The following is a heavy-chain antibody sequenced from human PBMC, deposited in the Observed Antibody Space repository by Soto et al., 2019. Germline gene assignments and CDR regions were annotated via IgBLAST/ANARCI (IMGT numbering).Heavy chain of an antibody. V-gene: IGHV4-39*01. J-gene: IGHJ4*02. Sequence: SETLSLTCTVSGGSISRSTYYWGWIRQPPGKGLEWIGSLYYSGSTFYNPSLKSRVTISVDTSKNQFSLRVNSVTAADTAVYYCARLYYDSSGYYYLGYFDYRGQGTLVTVSS. CDR1: GGSISRSTYY. CDR3: ARLYYDSSGYYYLGYFDY. CDR2: LYYSGST. D-gene: IGHD3-22*01.